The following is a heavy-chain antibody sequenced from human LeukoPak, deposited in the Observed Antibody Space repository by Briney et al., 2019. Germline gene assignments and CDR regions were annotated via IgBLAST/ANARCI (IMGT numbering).Heavy chain of an antibody. CDR3: ARGVPDIVVVPAASFWFDP. D-gene: IGHD2-2*01. V-gene: IGHV4-34*01. J-gene: IGHJ5*02. CDR2: INHSGST. CDR1: GGSFSGYY. Sequence: SETLSLTCTVYGGSFSGYYWSWIRQPPGKGLEWIGEINHSGSTNYNPSLKGRVTISVDTSKNQFSLKLSSVTAADTAVYYCARGVPDIVVVPAASFWFDPWGQGTLVTVSS.